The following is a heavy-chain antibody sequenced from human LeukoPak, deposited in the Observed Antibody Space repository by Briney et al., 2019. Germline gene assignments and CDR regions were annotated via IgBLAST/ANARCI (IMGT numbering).Heavy chain of an antibody. CDR2: VYSTGIT. CDR3: ARHELMTTRAFDI. Sequence: SETLSLTCTVSGGSISNYYWSWIRQPPGKGLEWIGRVYSTGITNYNPSLKSRVTMSLDTSKNQFSLNLSSVTAADTAVYYCARHELMTTRAFDIWGQGTMVTVSS. V-gene: IGHV4-59*08. D-gene: IGHD4-17*01. J-gene: IGHJ3*02. CDR1: GGSISNYY.